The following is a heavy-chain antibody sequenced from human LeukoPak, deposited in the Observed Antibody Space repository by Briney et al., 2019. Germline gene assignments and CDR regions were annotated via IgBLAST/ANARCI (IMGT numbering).Heavy chain of an antibody. Sequence: SETLSLTCTVSGGSISSYYWSWVRAPPGRGLEWIGYIYYSGSTNYNPSLKSRVTISVDTSKNQFSLKLSSVTAADTAIYYCARTAANYFDYWGQGTLVTVSS. CDR3: ARTAANYFDY. D-gene: IGHD6-13*01. CDR2: IYYSGST. CDR1: GGSISSYY. J-gene: IGHJ4*02. V-gene: IGHV4-59*01.